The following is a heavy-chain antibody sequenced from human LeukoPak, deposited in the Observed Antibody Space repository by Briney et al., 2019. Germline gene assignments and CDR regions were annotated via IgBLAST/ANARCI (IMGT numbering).Heavy chain of an antibody. CDR3: AKFGSGSNAPFES. Sequence: GGSLRLSCAASGFTFTGYGMSWVRQAPGKGLEWVSVISGLGDRTYYADSVKGWFTISRDNSKTTLYLQMNSLRADDTAIYYCAKFGSGSNAPFESWGQGALVTVSS. V-gene: IGHV3-23*01. CDR2: ISGLGDRT. D-gene: IGHD1-26*01. CDR1: GFTFTGYG. J-gene: IGHJ4*02.